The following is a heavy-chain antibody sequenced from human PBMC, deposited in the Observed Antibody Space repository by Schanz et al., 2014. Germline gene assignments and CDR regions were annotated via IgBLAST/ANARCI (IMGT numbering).Heavy chain of an antibody. D-gene: IGHD3-22*01. Sequence: EVQLVQSGGGLIQPGGSLRLSCAASGFTFSTYAMAWVRQAPGKGLEWVSAISASGGTTYYADSVKGRFTISRDNSKNTVHLQMSSLRVEDTAVYYCARVDSSGYFFDNWGQGTLVIVSS. CDR1: GFTFSTYA. V-gene: IGHV3-23*04. J-gene: IGHJ4*02. CDR3: ARVDSSGYFFDN. CDR2: ISASGGTT.